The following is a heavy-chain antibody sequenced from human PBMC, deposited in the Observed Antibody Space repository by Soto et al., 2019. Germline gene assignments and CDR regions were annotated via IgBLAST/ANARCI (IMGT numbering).Heavy chain of an antibody. CDR2: ISGSCDIS. Sequence: PGGSLRLSCAASGFTFSSYAMSWVRQAPGKGLEWVSGISGSCDISYYADSVKGRFTISRDNSKNTLYLQMNSLRAEDTAIYYCARGMGSSSYYFDYWGQGTLVTVSS. CDR1: GFTFSSYA. CDR3: ARGMGSSSYYFDY. V-gene: IGHV3-23*01. D-gene: IGHD6-6*01. J-gene: IGHJ4*02.